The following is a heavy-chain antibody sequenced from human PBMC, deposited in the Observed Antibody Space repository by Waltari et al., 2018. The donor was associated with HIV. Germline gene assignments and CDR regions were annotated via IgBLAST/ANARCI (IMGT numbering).Heavy chain of an antibody. CDR3: ARDICNGGSCYSYYFDY. CDR1: GYTFTGYY. V-gene: IGHV1-2*02. CDR2: NNPDNGGR. J-gene: IGHJ4*02. Sequence: QVQLVQSGAEVKKPGASVKISCKASGYTFTGYYMHWVRQAPGQGLEWMGWNNPDNGGRKYGQKFQGRVTMTRDTSISTAYMELSRLRSDDTAVYYCARDICNGGSCYSYYFDYWGQGTLVTVSS. D-gene: IGHD2-15*01.